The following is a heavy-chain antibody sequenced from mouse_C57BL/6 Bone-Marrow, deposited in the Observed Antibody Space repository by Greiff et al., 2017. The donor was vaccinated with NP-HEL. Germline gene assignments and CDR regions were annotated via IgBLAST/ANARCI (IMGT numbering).Heavy chain of an antibody. D-gene: IGHD2-1*01. CDR2: IRNKANNHAT. V-gene: IGHV6-6*01. J-gene: IGHJ4*01. CDR3: TRRNYGNPYYAMDY. CDR1: GFTFSDSW. Sequence: EVKVEESGGGLVQPGGSMKLSCAASGFTFSDSWMDWVRQSPEKGLEWVAEIRNKANNHATYYAESVKGRFTISRDDSKSSVYLKMNSLRAEDTGIYYCTRRNYGNPYYAMDYWGQGTSVTVSS.